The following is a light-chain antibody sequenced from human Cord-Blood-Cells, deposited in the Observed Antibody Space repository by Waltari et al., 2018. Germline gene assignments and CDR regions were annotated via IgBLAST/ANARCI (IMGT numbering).Light chain of an antibody. CDR1: RDISNY. J-gene: IGKJ2*03. CDR3: QQYDNLYS. V-gene: IGKV1-33*01. Sequence: DIQMTQSPSSLSASVGDRVTITCQSSRDISNYLNLYQQKPGKDPKLMIDDVSDLETGIPSTFSGRGSRTEYTFPISRQQPEGSATDCFQQYDNLYSFGQVTKLEIK. CDR2: DVS.